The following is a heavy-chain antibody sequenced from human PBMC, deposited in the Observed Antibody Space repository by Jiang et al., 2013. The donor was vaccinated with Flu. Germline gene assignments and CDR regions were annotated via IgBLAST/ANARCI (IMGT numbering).Heavy chain of an antibody. CDR3: ARDPALRY. D-gene: IGHD3-3*02. CDR2: INHSGST. V-gene: IGHV4-34*01. CDR1: GGSFSGYY. Sequence: LKPSETLSLTCAVYGGSFSGYYWSWIRQPPGKGLEWIGEINHSGSTNYNPSLKSRVTISVDTSKNQFSLKLSSVTAADTAVYYCARDPALRYWGQGTLVTVSS. J-gene: IGHJ4*02.